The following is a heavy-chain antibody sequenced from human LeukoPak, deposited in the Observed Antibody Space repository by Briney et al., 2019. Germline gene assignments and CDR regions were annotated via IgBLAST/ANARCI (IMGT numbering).Heavy chain of an antibody. V-gene: IGHV4-38-2*02. CDR3: ARDIAAAGNFDY. J-gene: IGHJ4*02. CDR2: IYHSGST. CDR1: GYSISSGYY. D-gene: IGHD6-13*01. Sequence: NSSETLSLTCTVSGYSISSGYYWGWIRQPPGQGLEWIGSIYHSGSTYYNPSLKSRVTISVDTSKNQFSLKLSSVTAADTAVYYCARDIAAAGNFDYWGQGTLVTVSS.